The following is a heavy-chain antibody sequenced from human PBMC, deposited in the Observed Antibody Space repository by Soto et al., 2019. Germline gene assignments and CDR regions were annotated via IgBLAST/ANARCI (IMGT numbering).Heavy chain of an antibody. CDR2: INAGNGNT. CDR1: GYTFTSYA. J-gene: IGHJ4*02. Sequence: PGESLKISCKASGYTFTSYAMHWVRQAPGQRLEWMGWINAGNGNTKYSQKFQGRVTITRDTSASTAYMELSSLRSEDTAVYYCARTYDSSGYGIDYWGQGTLVTVS. CDR3: ARTYDSSGYGIDY. V-gene: IGHV1-3*01. D-gene: IGHD3-22*01.